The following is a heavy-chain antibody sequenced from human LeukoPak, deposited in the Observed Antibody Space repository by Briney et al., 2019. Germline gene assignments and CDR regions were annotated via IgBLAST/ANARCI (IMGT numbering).Heavy chain of an antibody. CDR1: EFTFNSYS. J-gene: IGHJ4*02. D-gene: IGHD3-22*01. V-gene: IGHV3-21*01. CDR2: ISSGSTYI. Sequence: GGSLRLSCAASEFTFNSYSFNWIRQPPGGRLEWVSSISSGSTYIYYSDSVKGRFTVSRDNAKNSLFLQMDNLRAEDTAVYYCARDPFYYDAAGSDDYWGQGTLVTVSS. CDR3: ARDPFYYDAAGSDDY.